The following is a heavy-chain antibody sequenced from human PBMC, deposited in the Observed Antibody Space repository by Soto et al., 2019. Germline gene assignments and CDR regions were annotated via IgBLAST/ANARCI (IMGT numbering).Heavy chain of an antibody. J-gene: IGHJ6*03. CDR1: GGTFSSYT. V-gene: IGHV1-69*02. CDR2: IIPILGIA. CDR3: ASLGSRNCSSTSCYPRSYYYYYYMDV. D-gene: IGHD2-2*01. Sequence: SVKVSCKASGGTFSSYTISWVRQAPGQGLEWMGRIIPILGIANYAQKFQGRVTITADKSTSTAYMELSSLRSEDTAVYYCASLGSRNCSSTSCYPRSYYYYYYMDVWGKGTTVTVSS.